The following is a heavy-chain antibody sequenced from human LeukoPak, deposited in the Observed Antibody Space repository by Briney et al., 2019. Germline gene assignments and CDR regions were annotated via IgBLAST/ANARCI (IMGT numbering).Heavy chain of an antibody. V-gene: IGHV4-34*01. CDR1: GGSFSGYY. D-gene: IGHD3-22*01. Sequence: SETLSLTCAVYGGSFSGYYWCWIRQPPGKGLEWIGSIYHSGSTYYNPSLKSRVTISVDTSKNQFSLKLSSVTAADTAVYYCAREVYYDSSNYYYVWGQGTLVTVSS. CDR2: IYHSGST. J-gene: IGHJ4*02. CDR3: AREVYYDSSNYYYV.